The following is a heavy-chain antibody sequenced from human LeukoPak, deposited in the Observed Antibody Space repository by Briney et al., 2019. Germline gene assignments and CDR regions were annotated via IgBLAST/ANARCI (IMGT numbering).Heavy chain of an antibody. V-gene: IGHV3-30*02. J-gene: IGHJ4*02. Sequence: PGGSLRLSCAASGFTFSSYGMYWVRQAPGKGLEWVAFIRYDGSNKYYADSVKGRFTVSRDNSKNTLYLQMNSLRAEDTAVYYCAKDRESYYCSSTNCYLDYWGQGTLVTVSS. CDR3: AKDRESYYCSSTNCYLDY. CDR1: GFTFSSYG. D-gene: IGHD2-2*01. CDR2: IRYDGSNK.